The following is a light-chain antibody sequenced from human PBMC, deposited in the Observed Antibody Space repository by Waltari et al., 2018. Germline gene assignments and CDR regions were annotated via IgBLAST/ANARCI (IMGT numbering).Light chain of an antibody. CDR3: NSYTTSSTHV. CDR2: DVS. Sequence: QSALTQPASVSGSPGPSITISCTGTSSDVGGSNYVSWFQQHPGKAPKLMIYDVSIRPSGVSNRFAGSKSGNTASLTISGLQAEDEADYYCNSYTTSSTHVFGTGTKVTVL. J-gene: IGLJ1*01. V-gene: IGLV2-14*03. CDR1: SSDVGGSNY.